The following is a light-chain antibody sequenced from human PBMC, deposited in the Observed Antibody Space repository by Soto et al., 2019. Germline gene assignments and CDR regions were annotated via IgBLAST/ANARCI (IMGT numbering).Light chain of an antibody. CDR3: PQYYSSPFA. CDR1: RSILSGSNNY. V-gene: IGKV4-1*01. Sequence: DIVMTQSPDSLAVSLGERATINCKTSRSILSGSNNYLAWYQQKPGQPPRLLIYWASTRESGVPDRFSGSGSGTDFTLTISSLQAEDVAVYYCPQYYSSPFAFGPGTKVDIK. J-gene: IGKJ3*01. CDR2: WAS.